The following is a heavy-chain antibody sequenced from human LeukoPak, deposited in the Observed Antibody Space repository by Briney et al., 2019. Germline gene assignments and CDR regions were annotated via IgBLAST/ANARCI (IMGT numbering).Heavy chain of an antibody. Sequence: PGGSLRLSCAASGFTFSDHYMDWVRQAPGKGLGWVGRTRNKANSYTTEYAASVKGRFTISRDDTKNSLYLQMHSLKTEDTAVYYCASLIYGDYSYWGQGTLVTVSS. J-gene: IGHJ4*02. CDR3: ASLIYGDYSY. CDR1: GFTFSDHY. CDR2: TRNKANSYTT. V-gene: IGHV3-72*01. D-gene: IGHD4-17*01.